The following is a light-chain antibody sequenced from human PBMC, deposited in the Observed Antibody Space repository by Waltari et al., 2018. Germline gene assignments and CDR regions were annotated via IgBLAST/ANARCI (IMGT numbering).Light chain of an antibody. J-gene: IGLJ3*02. V-gene: IGLV1-47*01. CDR2: KND. Sequence: QSVLTQPPSASGTPGHRVLISCSGSSSNLGSNYVYWYQQIPGTAPKLLIYKNDQRPAGVPDRFSGSKSGTSASLAISGLRSEDEADYFCASWDGSLSGRVFGGGTKLTVL. CDR3: ASWDGSLSGRV. CDR1: SSNLGSNY.